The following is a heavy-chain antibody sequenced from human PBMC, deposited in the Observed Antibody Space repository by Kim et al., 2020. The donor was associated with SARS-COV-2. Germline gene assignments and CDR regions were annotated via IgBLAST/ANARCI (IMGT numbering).Heavy chain of an antibody. D-gene: IGHD3-22*01. V-gene: IGHV3-23*03. CDR2: IYSGGSST. Sequence: GGSLRLSCAASGFTFSSYAMSWVRQAPGKGLEWVSVIYSGGSSTYYADSVKGRFTISRDNSKNTLYLQMNSLRAEDTAVYYCAKDSHYDSSGYYYEPHYFDYWGQGTLVTVSS. CDR1: GFTFSSYA. J-gene: IGHJ4*02. CDR3: AKDSHYDSSGYYYEPHYFDY.